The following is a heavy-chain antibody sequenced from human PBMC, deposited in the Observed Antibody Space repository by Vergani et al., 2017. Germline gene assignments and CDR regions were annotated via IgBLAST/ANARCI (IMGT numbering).Heavy chain of an antibody. CDR1: GGSISSGDYY. J-gene: IGHJ6*02. Sequence: QVQLQESGPGLVKPSQTLSLTCTVSGGSISSGDYYWSWIRQPPGKGLEWIGYIYYSGSTYYNPSLKSRVTISVDTSKNQFPLKLSSVTAADTAVYYCARVRRDDSSGYYYYYGMDVWGQATTVTVSS. D-gene: IGHD3-22*01. CDR3: ARVRRDDSSGYYYYYGMDV. CDR2: IYYSGST. V-gene: IGHV4-30-4*01.